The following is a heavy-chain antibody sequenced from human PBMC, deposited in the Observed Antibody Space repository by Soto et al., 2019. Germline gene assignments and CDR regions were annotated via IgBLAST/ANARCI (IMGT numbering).Heavy chain of an antibody. J-gene: IGHJ6*02. Sequence: EVQLVESGGGLVKPGGSLRLSCAASGFTFSNAWMSWVRQAPGKGLEWVGRIKSKADGGTTDYAAPVKGRFTISIDDSKNTLYLQMNSLKTEDTAVYYCTTDDYGDFENGYYYGIDVWGQGTTVAVSS. CDR2: IKSKADGGTT. CDR1: GFTFSNAW. D-gene: IGHD4-17*01. V-gene: IGHV3-15*01. CDR3: TTDDYGDFENGYYYGIDV.